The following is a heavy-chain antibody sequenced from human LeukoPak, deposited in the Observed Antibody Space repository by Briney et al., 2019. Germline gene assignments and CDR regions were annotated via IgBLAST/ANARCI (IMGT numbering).Heavy chain of an antibody. CDR3: ARAVGVARWYFDL. V-gene: IGHV1-24*01. Sequence: GASVKVSCKVSGYTLTELSMHWVRQAPGKGLEWMGGLGPEDGETIYAQKFQGRVTMTEDTSTDTAYMELSSLRSEDTAVYYCARAVGVARWYFDLWGRGTLVTVSS. J-gene: IGHJ2*01. CDR1: GYTLTELS. D-gene: IGHD2-15*01. CDR2: LGPEDGET.